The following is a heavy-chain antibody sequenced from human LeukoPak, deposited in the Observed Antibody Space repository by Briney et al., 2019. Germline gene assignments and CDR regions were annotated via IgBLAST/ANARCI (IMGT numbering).Heavy chain of an antibody. Sequence: ASVKVSCKASGYTFTGYYMHWVRQVPGHGLECMGWIDPNSGGPNYAQKFQGRVTMTSGTSISTAYMELNRLTSDDTAVYYCARDPLLIVVVPAASLRPFDIWGQGTMVTVSS. D-gene: IGHD2-2*01. CDR1: GYTFTGYY. J-gene: IGHJ3*02. CDR3: ARDPLLIVVVPAASLRPFDI. CDR2: IDPNSGGP. V-gene: IGHV1-2*02.